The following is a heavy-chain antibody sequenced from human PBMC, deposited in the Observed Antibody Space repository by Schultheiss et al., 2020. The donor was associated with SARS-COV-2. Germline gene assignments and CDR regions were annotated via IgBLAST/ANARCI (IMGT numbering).Heavy chain of an antibody. CDR3: ARDGGITMIVVDHDAFDI. CDR1: GYTFTSYD. CDR2: MNPNSGNT. D-gene: IGHD3-22*01. Sequence: ASVKVSCKASGYTFTSYDINWVRQATGQGLEWMGWMNPNSGNTGYAQKFQGRVTMTRDTSISTAYMELSRLRSDDTAVYYCARDGGITMIVVDHDAFDIWGQGTMVTVSS. V-gene: IGHV1-8*01. J-gene: IGHJ3*02.